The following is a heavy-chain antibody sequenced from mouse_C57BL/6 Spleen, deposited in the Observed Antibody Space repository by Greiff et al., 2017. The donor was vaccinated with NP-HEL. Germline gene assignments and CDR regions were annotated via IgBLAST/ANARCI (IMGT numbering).Heavy chain of an antibody. V-gene: IGHV1-59*01. J-gene: IGHJ3*01. CDR2: IDPSDSYT. CDR3: ARGDGSSPPWFAY. CDR1: GYTFTSYW. Sequence: QVQLQQPGAELVRPGTSVKLSCKASGYTFTSYWMHWVKQRPGQGLEWIGVIDPSDSYTNYNQKFKGKATLTVDTSSSTAYMQLSSLTSEDSAVYYCARGDGSSPPWFAYWGQGTLVTVSA. D-gene: IGHD1-1*01.